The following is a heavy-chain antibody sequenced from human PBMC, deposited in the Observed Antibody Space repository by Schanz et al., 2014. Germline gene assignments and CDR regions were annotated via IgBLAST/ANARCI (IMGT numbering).Heavy chain of an antibody. V-gene: IGHV4-4*07. J-gene: IGHJ4*02. D-gene: IGHD6-13*01. CDR3: ARVGRGWSSSWPFDY. CDR2: VYATGRT. CDR1: GASVSSFY. Sequence: QVQLQESGPGLVKPSETLSLTCAVSGASVSSFYWSWIRQPAGKGLEWIGHVYATGRTKYNPSLKSRVTISVDTPKNQFSLKLRSVTAADTGVYYCARVGRGWSSSWPFDYWGQGTLVTVSS.